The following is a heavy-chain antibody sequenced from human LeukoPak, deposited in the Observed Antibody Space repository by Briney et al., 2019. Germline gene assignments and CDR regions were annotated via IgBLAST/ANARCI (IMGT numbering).Heavy chain of an antibody. CDR2: ISGSGGST. J-gene: IGHJ4*02. V-gene: IGHV3-23*01. Sequence: GGSLRPSCAASGFTFSSYAMSWVRQAPGKGLEWVSAISGSGGSTYYADSVKGRFTISRDNSKNTLYLQMNSLRAEDTAVYYCAKGGGIAARRRVDYWGQGTLVTVSS. CDR3: AKGGGIAARRRVDY. CDR1: GFTFSSYA. D-gene: IGHD6-6*01.